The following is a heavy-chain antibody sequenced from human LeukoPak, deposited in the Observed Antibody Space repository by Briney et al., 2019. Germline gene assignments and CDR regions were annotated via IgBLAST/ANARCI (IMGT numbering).Heavy chain of an antibody. V-gene: IGHV4-59*02. J-gene: IGHJ6*03. Sequence: SETLSLTCTVSGGSVSSYYWNWIRQPPGKGLEWIGYIYYSGSTNYNPSLKSRVTISVDTSKNHFSLKLSSVTAADTAVYYCAGVQGGLNYYYMDVWGKGTTVTVSS. CDR3: AGVQGGLNYYYMDV. CDR2: IYYSGST. CDR1: GGSVSSYY. D-gene: IGHD3-16*01.